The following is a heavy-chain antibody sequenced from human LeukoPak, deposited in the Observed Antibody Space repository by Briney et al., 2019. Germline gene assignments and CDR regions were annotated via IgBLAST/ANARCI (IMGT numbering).Heavy chain of an antibody. CDR3: ARDVYSTSRNWFDP. CDR2: IYYSGST. CDR1: GGSISSSSYY. J-gene: IGHJ5*02. Sequence: SETLSLTCTVSGGSISSSSYYWGWIRQPPEKGLERIGSIYYSGSTYYNPSLKSRVTISVDTSKNQFSLKLSSVTAADTAVYYCARDVYSTSRNWFDPWGQGTLVTVSS. V-gene: IGHV4-39*07. D-gene: IGHD4-11*01.